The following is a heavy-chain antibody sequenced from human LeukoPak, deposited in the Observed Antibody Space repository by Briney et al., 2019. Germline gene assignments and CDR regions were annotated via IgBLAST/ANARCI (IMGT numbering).Heavy chain of an antibody. D-gene: IGHD5-24*01. CDR2: IYYSGST. CDR3: ARYVEMATTRYYYYYYGMDV. V-gene: IGHV4-59*08. Sequence: PSETLSLTCTVSGGSISSYYWSWIRQPPGKGLEWIGYIYYSGSTNYNPSLKSRVTISVDTSKNQFSLKLSSVTAADTAVYYCARYVEMATTRYYYYYYGMDVWGQGTTVTVSS. CDR1: GGSISSYY. J-gene: IGHJ6*02.